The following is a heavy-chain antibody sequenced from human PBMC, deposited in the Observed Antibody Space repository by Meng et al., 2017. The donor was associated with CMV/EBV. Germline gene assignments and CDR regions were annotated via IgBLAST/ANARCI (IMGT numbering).Heavy chain of an antibody. V-gene: IGHV1-69*12. Sequence: QVQVVQAGAEVKKPGSPVKASCKASGGTFSSYAISWVRQAPGQGLEWMGGIIPIFGTANYAQKFQGRVTITADESTSTAYMELSSLRSEDTAVYYCAREVDDYGDGWYFDLWGRGTLVTVSS. CDR3: AREVDDYGDGWYFDL. D-gene: IGHD4-17*01. CDR2: IIPIFGTA. J-gene: IGHJ2*01. CDR1: GGTFSSYA.